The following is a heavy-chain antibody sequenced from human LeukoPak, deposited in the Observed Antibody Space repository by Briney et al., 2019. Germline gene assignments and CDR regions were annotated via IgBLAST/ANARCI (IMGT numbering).Heavy chain of an antibody. CDR2: MHYSGNS. J-gene: IGHJ4*02. CDR1: GGSINSGSFF. V-gene: IGHV4-39*02. CDR3: AGDSTGLFFDY. Sequence: PSETLSLTCTVSGGSINSGSFFWGWIRQSPGTGLEWIGSMHYSGNSYYNPPLESRVTISLDTSRNKFSLKLTSVTAADTAVYYCAGDSTGLFFDYWGPGNLVTVSS. D-gene: IGHD2-8*02.